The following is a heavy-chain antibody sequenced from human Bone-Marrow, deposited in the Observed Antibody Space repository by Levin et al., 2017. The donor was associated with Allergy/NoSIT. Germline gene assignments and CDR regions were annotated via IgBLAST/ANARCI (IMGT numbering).Heavy chain of an antibody. Sequence: GESLKISCAASGFTFSSYGMHWVRQAPGKGLEWVAVISYDGSNKYYADSVKGRFTISRDNSKNTLYLQMNSLRAEDTAVYYCAKDGPQLQWYFDYWGQGTLVTVSS. CDR2: ISYDGSNK. J-gene: IGHJ4*02. CDR1: GFTFSSYG. D-gene: IGHD5-24*01. CDR3: AKDGPQLQWYFDY. V-gene: IGHV3-30*18.